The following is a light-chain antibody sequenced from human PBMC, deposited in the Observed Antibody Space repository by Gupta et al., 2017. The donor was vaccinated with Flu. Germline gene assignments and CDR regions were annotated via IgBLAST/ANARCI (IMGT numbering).Light chain of an antibody. CDR2: AAS. CDR1: HGISNY. Sequence: DIQMTQSPSSLYASVGDRVTITCRASHGISNYLAWYQQKPGKVPKLLIYAASTLQSGVPSRFSGSGSGTDFTLTISSLQPEDVATYYCQKYNSALIFGPGTKVEIK. CDR3: QKYNSALI. J-gene: IGKJ3*01. V-gene: IGKV1-27*01.